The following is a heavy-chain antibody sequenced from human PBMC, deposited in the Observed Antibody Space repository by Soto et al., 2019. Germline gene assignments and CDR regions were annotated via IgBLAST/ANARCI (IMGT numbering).Heavy chain of an antibody. CDR1: GFTFSSYW. CDR2: INSDGSST. Sequence: GGSLRLSCAASGFTFSSYWIHWVRQAPGKGLVWVSRINSDGSSTSYADSVKGRFTTSRDNAKNTLYLQMNSLRAEDTAVYYCARDLSGILTGYYNYLYYWGQGTLVTVS. V-gene: IGHV3-74*01. J-gene: IGHJ4*02. D-gene: IGHD3-9*01. CDR3: ARDLSGILTGYYNYLYY.